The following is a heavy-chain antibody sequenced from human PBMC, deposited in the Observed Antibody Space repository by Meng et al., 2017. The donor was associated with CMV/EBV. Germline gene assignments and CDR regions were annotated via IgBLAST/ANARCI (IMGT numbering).Heavy chain of an antibody. CDR1: GFTCSSYA. J-gene: IGHJ4*02. V-gene: IGHV3-23*04. CDR3: AKGWELPPFDY. CDR2: ISGSGGST. Sequence: VTVVGSGGGLVKPGGSLGLSCAASGFTCSSYARGVVRQAPWKGLEWVSAISGSGGSTYYADSVKGRFTISRDNSKNTLYLQMNSLRAEDTAVYYCAKGWELPPFDYWGQGTLVTVSS. D-gene: IGHD2-15*01.